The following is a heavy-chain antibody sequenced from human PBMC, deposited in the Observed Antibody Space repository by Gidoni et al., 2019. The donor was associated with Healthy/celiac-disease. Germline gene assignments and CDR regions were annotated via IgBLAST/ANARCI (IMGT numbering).Heavy chain of an antibody. J-gene: IGHJ4*02. CDR3: AKEYYDSSGYYLYYFDY. Sequence: EVQLLESGGGLVQPGGSLRLSCAASVFNFSRHAMSWVRQAPGKGLGWVSAISGSGGSTYYADSVKGRFTISRDNSKNTLYLQMNSLRAEDTAVYYCAKEYYDSSGYYLYYFDYWGQGTLVTVSS. CDR2: ISGSGGST. V-gene: IGHV3-23*01. D-gene: IGHD3-22*01. CDR1: VFNFSRHA.